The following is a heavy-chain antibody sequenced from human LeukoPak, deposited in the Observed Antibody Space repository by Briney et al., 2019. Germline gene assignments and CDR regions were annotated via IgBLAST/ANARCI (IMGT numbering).Heavy chain of an antibody. CDR3: AELGITMIGGV. D-gene: IGHD3-10*02. CDR2: ISSSGSTT. V-gene: IGHV3-48*04. CDR1: GFTFSTYG. Sequence: PGGSLRLSCEASGFTFSTYGMNWVRQAPGKGLEWVSYISSSGSTTYYADSVKGRFTIPRDNAKNSLYLQMNSLRAEDTAVYYCAELGITMIGGVWGKGTTVTISS. J-gene: IGHJ6*04.